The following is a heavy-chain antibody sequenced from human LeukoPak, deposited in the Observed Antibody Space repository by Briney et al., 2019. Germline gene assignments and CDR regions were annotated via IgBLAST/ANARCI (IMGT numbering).Heavy chain of an antibody. Sequence: ASVKGSCKVSGYTLSDLAMHWVRQAPGKGLEWMGGLDPEDGEAIYAQPLQGRVTMTEDTSSDTAYMVLSSLRSEDTAVYYCATRNFGDYGDFDIWGQGTMVTVPS. CDR2: LDPEDGEA. D-gene: IGHD4-17*01. V-gene: IGHV1-24*01. CDR1: GYTLSDLA. CDR3: ATRNFGDYGDFDI. J-gene: IGHJ3*02.